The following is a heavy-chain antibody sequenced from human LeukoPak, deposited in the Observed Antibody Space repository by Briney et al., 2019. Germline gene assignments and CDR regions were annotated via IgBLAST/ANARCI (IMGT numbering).Heavy chain of an antibody. CDR2: INHSGST. CDR3: ARGDTAMVRSMYNWFDP. J-gene: IGHJ5*02. D-gene: IGHD5-18*01. Sequence: SETLSLTCAVYGGSFSGYYWSWIRQPPGKGLEWIGEINHSGSTNYNPSLKGRVTISVDTSKNQFSLKLSSVTAADTAVYYCARGDTAMVRSMYNWFDPWGQGTLVTVSS. V-gene: IGHV4-34*01. CDR1: GGSFSGYY.